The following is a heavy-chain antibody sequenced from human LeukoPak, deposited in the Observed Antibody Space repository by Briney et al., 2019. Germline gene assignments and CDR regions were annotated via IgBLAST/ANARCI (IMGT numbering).Heavy chain of an antibody. D-gene: IGHD1-26*01. V-gene: IGHV3-23*01. CDR1: GFTFSSSA. CDR2: ISGSGAST. J-gene: IGHJ4*02. Sequence: GGSLRLSCAASGFTFSSSAMSWVRQAPGKGLEWISGISGSGASTYYADSVKGRFTISRDDSRNTLYLQMNSLRGDDTAVYYCAKDVGKWESLHFFDYWGQGTLVTVSS. CDR3: AKDVGKWESLHFFDY.